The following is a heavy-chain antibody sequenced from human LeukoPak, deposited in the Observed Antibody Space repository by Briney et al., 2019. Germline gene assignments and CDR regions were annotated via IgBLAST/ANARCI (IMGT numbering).Heavy chain of an antibody. D-gene: IGHD6-13*01. CDR2: ISSSSSYI. Sequence: GGSLRLSCAASGFTFSSYSMNWVRQAPGKGLEWVSSISSSSSYIYYADSVKGRFTISRDNSKNTLYLQMNSLRAEDTAVYYCAKLVASSPLLDAFDIWGQGTMVTVSS. CDR1: GFTFSSYS. J-gene: IGHJ3*02. V-gene: IGHV3-21*04. CDR3: AKLVASSPLLDAFDI.